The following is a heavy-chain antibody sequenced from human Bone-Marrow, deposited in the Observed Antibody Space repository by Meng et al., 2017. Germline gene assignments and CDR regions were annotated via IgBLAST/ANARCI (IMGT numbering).Heavy chain of an antibody. D-gene: IGHD2-21*02. CDR3: AKDRRGDVGPGYYYYYGMDV. CDR1: GGSISSYY. V-gene: IGHV4-59*12. J-gene: IGHJ6*02. Sequence: SETLSLTCTVSGGSISSYYWGWIRQPPGKGLEWIGEIYHSGSTNYNPSLKSRVTISVDRSKNQFSLKLSTVTAADTAVYYCAKDRRGDVGPGYYYYYGMDVWGQGTTVTVSS. CDR2: IYHSGST.